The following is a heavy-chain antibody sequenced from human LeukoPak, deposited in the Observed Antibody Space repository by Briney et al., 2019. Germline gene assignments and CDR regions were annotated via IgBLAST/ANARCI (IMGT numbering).Heavy chain of an antibody. D-gene: IGHD6-19*01. Sequence: SETLSLTCTVSGGSISSSSYYWGWIRQPPGKGLEWIGSIYYSGSTYYNPSLKSRVTISVDTSKNQFSLKLSSVTAADTAVYYCARDQGGAVAGTPYFDYWGQGTLVTVSS. CDR3: ARDQGGAVAGTPYFDY. V-gene: IGHV4-39*07. J-gene: IGHJ4*02. CDR1: GGSISSSSYY. CDR2: IYYSGST.